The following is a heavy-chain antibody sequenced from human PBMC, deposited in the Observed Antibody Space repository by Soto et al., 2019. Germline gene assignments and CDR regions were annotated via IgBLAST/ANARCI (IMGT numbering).Heavy chain of an antibody. CDR1: GFSFSDYS. CDR3: AKREGNTYGLFH. Sequence: EVQLVESGGGLVQPGGSLRLSCAASGFSFSDYSIHWVRQAPEKGLEWVSRIKTDGTSTDYADSVKGRFTISRDNAKNTLYLQMNSLSAEDTAVYYCAKREGNTYGLFHWGQGTLVTVSS. V-gene: IGHV3-74*01. J-gene: IGHJ4*02. D-gene: IGHD3-10*01. CDR2: IKTDGTST.